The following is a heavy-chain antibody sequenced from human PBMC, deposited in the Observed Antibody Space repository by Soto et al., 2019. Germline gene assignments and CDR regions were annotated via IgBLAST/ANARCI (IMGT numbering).Heavy chain of an antibody. D-gene: IGHD2-15*01. CDR1: GGSISSDDW. Sequence: QVQLQESGPGLVKPSGTLSLTCAVSGGSISSDDWWSWVRQPPGEGLEWIGEIYHSGSANYNPSLKSRVTMSVDTSKNHFSLILSSVTAADTAVYYCARYSCSGDTCYSRFDYWGRGILVTVSS. CDR2: IYHSGSA. J-gene: IGHJ4*02. V-gene: IGHV4-4*02. CDR3: ARYSCSGDTCYSRFDY.